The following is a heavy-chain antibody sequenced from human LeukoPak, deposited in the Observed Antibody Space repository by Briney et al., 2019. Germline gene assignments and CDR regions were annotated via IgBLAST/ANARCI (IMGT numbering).Heavy chain of an antibody. Sequence: ASVNVSCKTSGYTFHNYDINWVRQAAGQGLEWMGWVNPDSGDTGFAQKFQGRLTITTNTSARIAYMEMSGLTSEDTAVYYCTRDWTYWGPGTLVAVSS. D-gene: IGHD1-1*01. CDR3: TRDWTY. CDR2: VNPDSGDT. CDR1: GYTFHNYD. J-gene: IGHJ4*02. V-gene: IGHV1-8*01.